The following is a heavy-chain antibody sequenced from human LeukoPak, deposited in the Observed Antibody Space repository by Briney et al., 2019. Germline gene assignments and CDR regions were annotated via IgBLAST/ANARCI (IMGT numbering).Heavy chain of an antibody. V-gene: IGHV3-53*05. CDR2: IYSGGST. D-gene: IGHD1-26*01. CDR3: AKDQEAEYSGSYGYFDY. CDR1: GFTVSSNY. J-gene: IGHJ4*02. Sequence: SGGSLRLSRAASGFTVSSNYMSWVRQAPGKGLEWVSVIYSGGSTYYADSVKGRFTISRDNSKNTLYLQMNSLRAEDTAVYYCAKDQEAEYSGSYGYFDYWGQGTLVTVSS.